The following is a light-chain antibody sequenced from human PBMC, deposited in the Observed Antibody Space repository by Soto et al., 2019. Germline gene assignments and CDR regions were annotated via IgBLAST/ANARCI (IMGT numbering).Light chain of an antibody. J-gene: IGKJ1*01. Sequence: DIVMTQSPDSLAVSLGERATFNCKSSQSILDRSKNKYYLAWYQQKSGQPPKLLISWASLREPGVPDRFAGCRSWTDFTLTISSLQAEDVAVYYCQQYFTSPWTLGQGTKVEI. CDR3: QQYFTSPWT. CDR2: WAS. V-gene: IGKV4-1*01. CDR1: QSILDRSKNKYY.